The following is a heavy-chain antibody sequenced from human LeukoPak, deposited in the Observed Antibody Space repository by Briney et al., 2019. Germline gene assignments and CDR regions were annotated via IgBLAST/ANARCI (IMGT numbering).Heavy chain of an antibody. Sequence: SETLSLTCDVSGVSFSTYYWSWIRQSPEKGLEWIGEVNHRGYTNYTPSLKGRVTISVDPSKNQLSLKLSSVTAADTAVYYCARQLYGSDYWGQGTLVTVSS. D-gene: IGHD4-17*01. CDR2: VNHRGYT. CDR1: GVSFSTYY. J-gene: IGHJ4*02. CDR3: ARQLYGSDY. V-gene: IGHV4-34*01.